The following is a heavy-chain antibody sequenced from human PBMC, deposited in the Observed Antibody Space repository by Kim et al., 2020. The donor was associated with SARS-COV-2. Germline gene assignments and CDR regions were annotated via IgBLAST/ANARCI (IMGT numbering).Heavy chain of an antibody. D-gene: IGHD6-19*01. V-gene: IGHV3-33*01. Sequence: YAASVKGRFTISRDNSKNTLYLQMSSLRAEDTAVYYCARGAVASLNWFDPWGQGTLVTVSS. CDR3: ARGAVASLNWFDP. J-gene: IGHJ5*02.